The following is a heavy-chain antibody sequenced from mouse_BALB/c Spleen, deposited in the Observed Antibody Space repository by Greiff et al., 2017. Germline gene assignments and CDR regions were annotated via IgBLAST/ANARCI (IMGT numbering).Heavy chain of an antibody. Sequence: VQLQQPGAELVRPGASVKLSCKASGYTFTSYWINWVKQRPGQGLEWIGNIYPCDSYTNYNQKFKDKATLTVDKSSSTAYMQLSSPTSEDSAVYYCTGGIYAMDYWGQGTSVTVSS. CDR3: TGGIYAMDY. CDR2: IYPCDSYT. CDR1: GYTFTSYW. V-gene: IGHV1-69*02. J-gene: IGHJ4*01.